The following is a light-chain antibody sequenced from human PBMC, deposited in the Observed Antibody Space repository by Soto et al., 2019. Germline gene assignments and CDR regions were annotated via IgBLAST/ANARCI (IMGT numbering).Light chain of an antibody. V-gene: IGKV1-33*01. J-gene: IGKJ5*01. CDR1: QDIGKN. CDR2: DAS. Sequence: DIQMTQSPSSLSVAVGDRVTITFQASQDIGKNLNWYQQKPGKAPKLLIYDASNLETGVPSRFSGSGSGTDFTFTISRLQPEDIATYYCQHYDNLPSVTFGQGTRLEIK. CDR3: QHYDNLPSVT.